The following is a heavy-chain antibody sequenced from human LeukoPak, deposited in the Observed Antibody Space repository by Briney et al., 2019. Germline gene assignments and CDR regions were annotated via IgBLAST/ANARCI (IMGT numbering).Heavy chain of an antibody. CDR1: GYTFTSYD. Sequence: ASVKVSCKASGYTFTSYDINWVRQATGQGLEWMGWMNPNSGNTGYAQKFQGRVTMTRSTSISTAYMELSSLRSEDTAVYYCARALATNYYDSSGYLYYFDYWGQGTLVTVSS. CDR2: MNPNSGNT. V-gene: IGHV1-8*01. D-gene: IGHD3-22*01. J-gene: IGHJ4*02. CDR3: ARALATNYYDSSGYLYYFDY.